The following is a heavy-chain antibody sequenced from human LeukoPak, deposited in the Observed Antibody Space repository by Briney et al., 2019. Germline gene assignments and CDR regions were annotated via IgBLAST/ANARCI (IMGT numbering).Heavy chain of an antibody. CDR2: MNPNSGNT. D-gene: IGHD3-10*01. V-gene: IGHV1-8*02. CDR3: ARERGSGSYYSNYYYGMDV. CDR1: GYTFTGYY. Sequence: ASVKVSCKASGYTFTGYYMHWVRQATGQGLEWMGWMNPNSGNTGYAQKFQGRVTMTRNTSISTAYMELSSLRSEDTAVYYCARERGSGSYYSNYYYGMDVWGQGTTVTVSS. J-gene: IGHJ6*02.